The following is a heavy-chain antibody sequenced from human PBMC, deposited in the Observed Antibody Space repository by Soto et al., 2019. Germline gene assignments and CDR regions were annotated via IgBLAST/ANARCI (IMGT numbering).Heavy chain of an antibody. J-gene: IGHJ6*02. V-gene: IGHV3-74*01. Sequence: EVQLVESGGGLVQPGGSLRLSCAASGFTFSSYWMHWVRQAPGKGLVWVSRINSDGSSTSYADSVKGRFTISRDNAKNTLYLQMNSPRAEDTAVYYCARDPVPDRIAPSYYYYGMDVWGQGTTVTVSS. CDR1: GFTFSSYW. CDR3: ARDPVPDRIAPSYYYYGMDV. CDR2: INSDGSST. D-gene: IGHD6-13*01.